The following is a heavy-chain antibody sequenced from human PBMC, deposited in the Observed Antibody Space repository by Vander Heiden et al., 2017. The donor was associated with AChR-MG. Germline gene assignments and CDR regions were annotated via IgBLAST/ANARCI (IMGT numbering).Heavy chain of an antibody. CDR1: GGTFSSYA. Sequence: QVQLVQSGAEVKKPGSSVKVSCKASGGTFSSYAISWVRQAPGQGLEWMGGIIPIFGTANYAQKFQGRVTITADKSTSTAYMELSSLRSEDTAVYYCARPRSIAARPSLNYGMDVWGQGTTVTVSS. V-gene: IGHV1-69*06. CDR2: IIPIFGTA. CDR3: ARPRSIAARPSLNYGMDV. J-gene: IGHJ6*02. D-gene: IGHD6-6*01.